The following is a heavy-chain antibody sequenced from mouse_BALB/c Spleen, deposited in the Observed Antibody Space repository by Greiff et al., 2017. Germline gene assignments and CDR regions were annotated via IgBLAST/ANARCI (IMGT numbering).Heavy chain of an antibody. Sequence: QVQLQQPGAELVMPGASVKMSCKASGYTFTDYWMHWVKQRPGQGLEWIGAIDTSDSYTSYNQKFKGKATLTVDESSSTAYMQLSSLTSEDSAVYYCARRNYGYDEGYYFDYWGQGTTLTVSS. CDR3: ARRNYGYDEGYYFDY. J-gene: IGHJ2*01. D-gene: IGHD2-2*01. V-gene: IGHV1-69*01. CDR1: GYTFTDYW. CDR2: IDTSDSYT.